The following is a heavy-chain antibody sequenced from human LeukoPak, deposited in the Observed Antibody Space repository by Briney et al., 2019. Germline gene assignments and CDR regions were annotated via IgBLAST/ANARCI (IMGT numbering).Heavy chain of an antibody. Sequence: SVKVSCKASGGTFTSYAISWVRQAPGQGLEWMGGIIPIFGTANYAQKFQGRVTITSDESTSTAYMELSSLRSEDTAVYYCAQSLGYCSSTSCYKYFDYWGQGTLVTVSS. V-gene: IGHV1-69*01. CDR3: AQSLGYCSSTSCYKYFDY. CDR1: GGTFTSYA. D-gene: IGHD2-2*02. J-gene: IGHJ4*02. CDR2: IIPIFGTA.